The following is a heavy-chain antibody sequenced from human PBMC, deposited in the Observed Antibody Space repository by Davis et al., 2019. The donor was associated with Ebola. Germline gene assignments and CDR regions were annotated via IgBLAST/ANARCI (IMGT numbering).Heavy chain of an antibody. J-gene: IGHJ4*02. CDR2: IWYDGSNK. Sequence: PGGSLRLSCAASGFTFSSYGMHWVRQAPGKGLEWVAVIWYDGSNKYYADSVKGRFTISRDNSKNTLYLQMNSLRAEDTAVYYCAKDSSTLDGDGDFDYWGQGTLVTVSS. D-gene: IGHD5/OR15-5a*01. V-gene: IGHV3-30*02. CDR1: GFTFSSYG. CDR3: AKDSSTLDGDGDFDY.